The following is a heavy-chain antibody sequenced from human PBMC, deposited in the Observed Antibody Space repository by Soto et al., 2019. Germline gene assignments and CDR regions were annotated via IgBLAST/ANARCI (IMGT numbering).Heavy chain of an antibody. CDR3: ARDKRIAVAGTPYYYYGMDV. CDR1: GGTFSSYT. D-gene: IGHD6-19*01. V-gene: IGHV1-69*08. Sequence: QVQLVQSGAEVKKPGSSVKVSCKASGGTFSSYTISWVRQAPGQGLEWMGRIIPTLGIANYAQKFQGRVTITADKSTSTAYMELSSLRAEDTAVYYCARDKRIAVAGTPYYYYGMDVWGQGTTVTVSS. CDR2: IIPTLGIA. J-gene: IGHJ6*02.